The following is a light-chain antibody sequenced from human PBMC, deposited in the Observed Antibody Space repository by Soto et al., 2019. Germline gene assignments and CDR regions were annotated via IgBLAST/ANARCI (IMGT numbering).Light chain of an antibody. Sequence: EIVLTQSPGTLSLSPGEGATLSCRASQSVSNNYLAWYQQKPGQAPRLLIYGASSRATGIPDRFSGSGSGTDFTLAISRLEPEDFATYFCQQYDSYSKTFGQGTQLEIK. J-gene: IGKJ2*01. CDR2: GAS. V-gene: IGKV3-20*01. CDR3: QQYDSYSKT. CDR1: QSVSNNY.